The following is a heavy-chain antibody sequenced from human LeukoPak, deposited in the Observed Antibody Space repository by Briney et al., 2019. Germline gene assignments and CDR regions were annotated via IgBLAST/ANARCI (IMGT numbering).Heavy chain of an antibody. D-gene: IGHD3-22*01. Sequence: PGGSLRLSCAASGFTFSSYAMHWVRQAPGKGLEWVAVISYDGSNKYYADSVKGRFTISRDNAKNSLYLQMNSLRAEDTAVYYCARENYDSSGYYGYWGQGTLVTVSS. CDR3: ARENYDSSGYYGY. J-gene: IGHJ4*02. CDR2: ISYDGSNK. CDR1: GFTFSSYA. V-gene: IGHV3-30-3*01.